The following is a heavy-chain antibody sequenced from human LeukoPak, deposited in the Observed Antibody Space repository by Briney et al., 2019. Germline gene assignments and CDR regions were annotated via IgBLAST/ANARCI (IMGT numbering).Heavy chain of an antibody. D-gene: IGHD1-7*01. J-gene: IGHJ6*02. Sequence: PGGSLRLSCAASGFTFDDYAMHWVRQAPGKGLEWVSGISWNSGSIGYADSVKGRFTISRDNAKNSLYLQMNSLRAEDTALYYCAKDTQKGLELLDYYYGMVVWGQGTTVTVSS. CDR3: AKDTQKGLELLDYYYGMVV. CDR1: GFTFDDYA. V-gene: IGHV3-9*01. CDR2: ISWNSGSI.